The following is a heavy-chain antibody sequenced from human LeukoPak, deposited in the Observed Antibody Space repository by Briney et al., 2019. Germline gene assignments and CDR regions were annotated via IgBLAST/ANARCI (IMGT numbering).Heavy chain of an antibody. CDR1: GGSISSHY. CDR2: IYSSGST. CDR3: ARHRSPLESFHH. Sequence: PSETLSLTCTVSGGSISSHYWSWIRQPAGKGLEWIGRIYSSGSTDYNPSLKSRVTMSVDTSKNQFSLKLSSVTAADTAVYYCARHRSPLESFHHWGQGTLVTVSS. D-gene: IGHD3-3*01. V-gene: IGHV4-4*07. J-gene: IGHJ1*01.